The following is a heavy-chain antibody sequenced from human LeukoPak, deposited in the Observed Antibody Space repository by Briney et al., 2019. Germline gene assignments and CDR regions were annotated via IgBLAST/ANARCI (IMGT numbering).Heavy chain of an antibody. CDR2: IIPIFGTA. CDR3: ARIPVPEWELLPESDY. D-gene: IGHD1-26*01. J-gene: IGHJ4*02. CDR1: GGIFSSYA. Sequence: SVKVSCKASGGIFSSYAISWVRQAPGQGLEWMGGIIPIFGTANYAQKFQGRVTITADESTSTAYMELSSLRSEDTAVYYCARIPVPEWELLPESDYWGQGTLVTVSS. V-gene: IGHV1-69*13.